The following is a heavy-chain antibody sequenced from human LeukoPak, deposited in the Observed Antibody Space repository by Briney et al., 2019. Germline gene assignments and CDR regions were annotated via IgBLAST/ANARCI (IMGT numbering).Heavy chain of an antibody. CDR2: ISPYNGNT. V-gene: IGHV1-18*01. Sequence: GASEKVSCKASGYDFTSVGITWVRRAPGQGLEWMGWISPYNGNTRYAQKFQGRVAMTTDTSTTTAYMELRGLRFNDTAVYYCARAGSGSGWYFDYWGQGTLVTVSS. J-gene: IGHJ4*02. CDR3: ARAGSGSGWYFDY. D-gene: IGHD6-19*01. CDR1: GYDFTSVG.